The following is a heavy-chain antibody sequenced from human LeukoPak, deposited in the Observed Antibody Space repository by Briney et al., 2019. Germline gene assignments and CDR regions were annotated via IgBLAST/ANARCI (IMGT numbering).Heavy chain of an antibody. J-gene: IGHJ3*02. V-gene: IGHV4-34*01. Sequence: PSETLSLTCAVYGGSFSGYYWSWIRQPPGKGLEWIGEINHSGSTNYNPSLKSRVTISVDTSKNQFSLKLSSVTAADTAVYYCARRFGWLTSSGWYLWGPLDAFDIWGQGTMVTVSS. D-gene: IGHD6-19*01. CDR1: GGSFSGYY. CDR2: INHSGST. CDR3: ARRFGWLTSSGWYLWGPLDAFDI.